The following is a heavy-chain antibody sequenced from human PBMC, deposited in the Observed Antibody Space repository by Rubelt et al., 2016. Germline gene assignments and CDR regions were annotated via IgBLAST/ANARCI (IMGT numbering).Heavy chain of an antibody. Sequence: YAMNWVRQAPGKGLEWVSSISSSSSYIYYADSVKGRFTVSRDNSKNSLYLQMNSLRAEDTAVYYCARDLLFGGQGTLVTVSS. CDR3: ARDLLF. D-gene: IGHD2-15*01. J-gene: IGHJ4*02. V-gene: IGHV3-21*01. CDR1: YA. CDR2: ISSSSSYI.